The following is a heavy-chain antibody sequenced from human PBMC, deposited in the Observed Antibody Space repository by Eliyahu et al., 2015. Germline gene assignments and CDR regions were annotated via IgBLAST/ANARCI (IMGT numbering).Heavy chain of an antibody. CDR2: ISGGGGTT. D-gene: IGHD3-16*01. CDR3: AKDQYSYGPRTFDY. J-gene: IGHJ4*02. Sequence: EVQMLESGGGLVQPGGSLRLSCAASGLTFSSYAMSWVRQAPGKGLEWVSIISGGGGTTYYADSAKGRFTISRDNSKNMLYLQMDSPRVEDTAVYYCAKDQYSYGPRTFDYWGQGTLVTVSS. V-gene: IGHV3-23*01. CDR1: GLTFSSYA.